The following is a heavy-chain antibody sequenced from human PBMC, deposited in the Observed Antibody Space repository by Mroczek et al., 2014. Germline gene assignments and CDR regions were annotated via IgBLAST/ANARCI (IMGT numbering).Heavy chain of an antibody. D-gene: IGHD3-22*01. CDR2: ISSSSSYI. Sequence: VQLVESGGGLVKPGGSLRLSCAASGFTFSSYSMNWVRQAPGKGLEWVSSISSSSSYIYYADSVKGRFTISRDNAKNSLYLQMNSLRAEDTAVYYCARVHDDKGAFDIWGQGTMGHRLF. CDR1: GFTFSSYS. V-gene: IGHV3-21*01. J-gene: IGHJ3*02. CDR3: ARVHDDKGAFDI.